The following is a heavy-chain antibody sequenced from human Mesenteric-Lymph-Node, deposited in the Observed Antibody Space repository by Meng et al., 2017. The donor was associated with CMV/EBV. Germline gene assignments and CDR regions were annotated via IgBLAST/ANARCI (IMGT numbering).Heavy chain of an antibody. Sequence: GESLKISCAASGFTFSSYGMHWFRQAPGKGLEWVAFIRYDGYKKYYADSVKGRFTISRDNTKNTLYVEMNSLRPEDTAIYYCAKDPYIFGERVFNWFDPWGQGTLVTVSS. CDR3: AKDPYIFGERVFNWFDP. J-gene: IGHJ5*02. D-gene: IGHD3-3*01. CDR2: IRYDGYKK. CDR1: GFTFSSYG. V-gene: IGHV3-30*02.